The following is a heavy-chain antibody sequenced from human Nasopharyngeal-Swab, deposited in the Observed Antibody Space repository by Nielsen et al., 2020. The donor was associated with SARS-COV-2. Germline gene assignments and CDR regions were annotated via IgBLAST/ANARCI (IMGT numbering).Heavy chain of an antibody. Sequence: GESLKISCTASGFTFGDYAMNWFRRAPGKGLEWVGLIRSKLYGGTTEYAASVEGRFTISRDDSKSIAGLQMNSLKTEDTAVNYCSRESMNAEHFDYWGQGTLVTVSS. CDR1: GFTFGDYA. D-gene: IGHD2/OR15-2a*01. J-gene: IGHJ4*02. V-gene: IGHV3-49*03. CDR2: IRSKLYGGTT. CDR3: SRESMNAEHFDY.